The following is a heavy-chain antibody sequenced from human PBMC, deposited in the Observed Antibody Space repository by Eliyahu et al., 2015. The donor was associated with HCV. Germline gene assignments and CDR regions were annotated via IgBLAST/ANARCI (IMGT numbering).Heavy chain of an antibody. CDR2: LSDSGDNT. D-gene: IGHD2-15*01. Sequence: EVQLLXSGGGLXQPGXXXRLSCAASGFAFSSFAMSWVRQAPGKGLEXXSLLSDSGDNTFYADSVKGRFTISRDNSKNTLYLQMNSLKAEDTAVYYCAKTMSSSSFDYWGQGTLVTVSS. V-gene: IGHV3-23*01. J-gene: IGHJ4*02. CDR3: AKTMSSSSFDY. CDR1: GFAFSSFA.